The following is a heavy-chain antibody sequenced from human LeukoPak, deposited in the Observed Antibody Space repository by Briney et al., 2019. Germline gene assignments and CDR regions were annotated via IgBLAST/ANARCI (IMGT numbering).Heavy chain of an antibody. V-gene: IGHV4-59*01. CDR3: ARGGYCSGGSCLDY. CDR1: GGSISSYY. J-gene: IGHJ4*02. Sequence: SETLSLICTVSGGSISSYYWSWIRQPPGKGLEWIGYIYYSGSTNYNPSLKSRVTISVDTSKNQFSLKLSSVTAADTAVYYCARGGYCSGGSCLDYWGQGTLVTVSS. D-gene: IGHD2-15*01. CDR2: IYYSGST.